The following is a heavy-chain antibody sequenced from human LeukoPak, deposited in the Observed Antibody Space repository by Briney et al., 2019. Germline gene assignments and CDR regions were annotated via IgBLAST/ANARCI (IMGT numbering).Heavy chain of an antibody. Sequence: PSETLSLTWAVSGGSISSGGYSGSWIRQPPGKGLEGIGYIYHSGSTYYNPSLKSRVTISVDRSKNQFSLKLSSVTAADTAVYYCAARDYDSSGYGYWGQGTLVTVSS. CDR1: GGSISSGGYS. CDR3: AARDYDSSGYGY. CDR2: IYHSGST. D-gene: IGHD3-22*01. J-gene: IGHJ4*02. V-gene: IGHV4-30-2*01.